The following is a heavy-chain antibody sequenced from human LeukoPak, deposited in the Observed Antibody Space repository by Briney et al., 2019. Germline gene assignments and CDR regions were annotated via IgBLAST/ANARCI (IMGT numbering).Heavy chain of an antibody. CDR3: ARAPTTMVRGVMYY. V-gene: IGHV1-2*02. D-gene: IGHD3-10*01. J-gene: IGHJ4*02. CDR1: GYTFTGYY. Sequence: ASVKVSCKASGYTFTGYYMHWVRQAPGQGLEWMGWINPNSGGTNYAQKFQGRVTMTRDTSISTAYMELSRLRSDDTAVYHCARAPTTMVRGVMYYWGQGTLVTVSS. CDR2: INPNSGGT.